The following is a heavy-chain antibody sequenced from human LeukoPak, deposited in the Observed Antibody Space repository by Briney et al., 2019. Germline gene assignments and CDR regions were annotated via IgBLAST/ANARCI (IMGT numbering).Heavy chain of an antibody. V-gene: IGHV1-58*01. CDR3: ARDKLKKQQLPQGPDDAFDI. J-gene: IGHJ3*02. CDR1: GLTLTNSA. Sequence: RASVKVPCEASGLTLTNSAVQWVRQARGQRLEWIGWIVVGSGNTNYAQKFQERVTITRDMSTSTTYMELSSLRSEDTAVYYCARDKLKKQQLPQGPDDAFDIWGQGTMVTVSS. D-gene: IGHD6-13*01. CDR2: IVVGSGNT.